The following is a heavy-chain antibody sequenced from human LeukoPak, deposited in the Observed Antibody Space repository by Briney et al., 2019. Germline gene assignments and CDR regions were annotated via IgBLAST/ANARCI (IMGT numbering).Heavy chain of an antibody. CDR1: GFTFDDYG. Sequence: GSLRLSCAASGFTFDDYGMSWVRQAPGKGLEWIGYIYYSGSTNYNASLTNRVTISVDTSKNQFSLKLSSVTAADTAVYYCAREVGYCSGGSCYSYFDYWGQGTLVTVSS. CDR3: AREVGYCSGGSCYSYFDY. D-gene: IGHD2-15*01. V-gene: IGHV4-59*01. J-gene: IGHJ4*02. CDR2: IYYSGST.